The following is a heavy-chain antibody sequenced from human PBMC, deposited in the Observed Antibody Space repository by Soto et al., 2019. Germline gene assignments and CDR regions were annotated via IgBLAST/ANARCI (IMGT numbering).Heavy chain of an antibody. D-gene: IGHD6-13*01. CDR2: ISSSSSYT. CDR1: EFTFSDYY. Sequence: GGSLRLSCAASEFTFSDYYMSWIRQAPGKGLEWVSYISSSSSYTNYADSVKGRFTISRDNAKNSLYLQMNSLRAEDTAVYYCARAAVGRSGGMDVWGQGTTVTVSS. V-gene: IGHV3-11*06. CDR3: ARAAVGRSGGMDV. J-gene: IGHJ6*02.